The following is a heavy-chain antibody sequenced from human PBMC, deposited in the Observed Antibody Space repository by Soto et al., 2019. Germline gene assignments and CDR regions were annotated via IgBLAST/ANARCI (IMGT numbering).Heavy chain of an antibody. V-gene: IGHV3-30*18. J-gene: IGHJ6*02. CDR3: AKENADNYERGPPPPGYYYGMDV. CDR2: ISYDGSNK. D-gene: IGHD3-22*01. CDR1: GFSFSDCG. Sequence: QVQLVESGGGVVQPGRSLRLSCAASGFSFSDCGMHWVRQAPGTGMEWVAVISYDGSNKYYADSVKGRFTISRDNSKNTLDLQMNTLRAEDTALYSCAKENADNYERGPPPPGYYYGMDVWGQGTTVTGSS.